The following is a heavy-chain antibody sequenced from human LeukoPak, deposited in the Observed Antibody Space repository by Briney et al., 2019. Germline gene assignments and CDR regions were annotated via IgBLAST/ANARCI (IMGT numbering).Heavy chain of an antibody. CDR3: ARGTGWHPDY. D-gene: IGHD6-19*01. Sequence: QPGGSLRLSCAASGFTFSSYWMNWVRQAPGKGLEWVANINQDGSDKYSVDSVKGRFTISRDNARNSLYLQMNSLRAEDTGVYYCARGTGWHPDYWGRGTLVTVSS. V-gene: IGHV3-7*01. CDR2: INQDGSDK. CDR1: GFTFSSYW. J-gene: IGHJ4*02.